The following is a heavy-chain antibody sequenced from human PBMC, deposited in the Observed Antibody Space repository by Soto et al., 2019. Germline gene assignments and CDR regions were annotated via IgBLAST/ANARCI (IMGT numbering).Heavy chain of an antibody. Sequence: ASVKVSCKASGYTFTSYYMHWVRQAPGQGLEWMGIINPSGGSTSYAQKFQGRVTITRDTSASTAYMELSSLRSEDTAVYYCARSIVVVTAADYWGQGTLVTVSS. D-gene: IGHD2-21*02. CDR1: GYTFTSYY. CDR3: ARSIVVVTAADY. V-gene: IGHV1-46*01. J-gene: IGHJ4*02. CDR2: INPSGGST.